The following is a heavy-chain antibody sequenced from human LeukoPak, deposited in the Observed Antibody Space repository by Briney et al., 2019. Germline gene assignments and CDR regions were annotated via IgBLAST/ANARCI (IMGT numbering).Heavy chain of an antibody. V-gene: IGHV3-72*01. CDR1: GFTFSDYI. J-gene: IGHJ3*02. CDR3: SRDGGEGGNSAFDI. Sequence: GGSLRLSCAASGFTFSDYILDWVRQAPGKGLEWVGRIRRGANSYTTEYAASVKGRFTISRDDSKNSLYLHMNSLKTEDTAVYHCSRDGGEGGNSAFDIWGQGAMVTVSS. CDR2: IRRGANSYTT. D-gene: IGHD3-16*01.